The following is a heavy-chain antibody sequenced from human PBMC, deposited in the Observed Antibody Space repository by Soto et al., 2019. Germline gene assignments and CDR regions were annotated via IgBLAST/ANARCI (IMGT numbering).Heavy chain of an antibody. D-gene: IGHD1-26*01. CDR1: GFTFDDYA. V-gene: IGHV3-9*01. CDR2: VSWHSVDI. CDR3: VKDAIVGVTIVGKDAFDV. J-gene: IGHJ3*01. Sequence: EVQLVESGGGLVQPGTSLRLSCAASGFTFDDYAMHWVRQAPGQGLEWVAGVSWHSVDIAYADSVKGRFTISRDNAKNSLDLQMNSLREDDSVLYYCVKDAIVGVTIVGKDAFDVWGHGTMVTVS.